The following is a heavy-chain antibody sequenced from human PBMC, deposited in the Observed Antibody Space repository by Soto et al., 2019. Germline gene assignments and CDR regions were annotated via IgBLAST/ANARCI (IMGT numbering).Heavy chain of an antibody. V-gene: IGHV3-30*02. CDR1: GFIFSNNG. CDR3: AIARVADAALDH. D-gene: IGHD6-6*01. CDR2: MSYDGSAK. Sequence: WGSLRLSCAGSGFIFSNNGMHWVRQAPGKGLEWVAFMSYDGSAKFYADSVKGRFTISRDNSKSTLFLHMSNLRAEDTAMYYCAIARVADAALDHWGQGTLVTVS. J-gene: IGHJ4*02.